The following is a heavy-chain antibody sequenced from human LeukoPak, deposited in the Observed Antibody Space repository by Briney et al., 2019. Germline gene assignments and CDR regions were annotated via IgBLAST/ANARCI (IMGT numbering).Heavy chain of an antibody. V-gene: IGHV1-2*02. Sequence: GASVKVSCKASGYTFTDYYIHWVRQAPGQGLEWMGWINPNSGGTNYTQKFQGRVTLTKDTSITTGYMELSSLRSDDTAVYYCSRDLSGSYDYWGQGTLVTVSS. CDR1: GYTFTDYY. D-gene: IGHD1-26*01. J-gene: IGHJ4*02. CDR2: INPNSGGT. CDR3: SRDLSGSYDY.